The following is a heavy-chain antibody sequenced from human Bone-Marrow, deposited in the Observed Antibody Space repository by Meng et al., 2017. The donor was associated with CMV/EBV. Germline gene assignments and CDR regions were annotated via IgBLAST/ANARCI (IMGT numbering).Heavy chain of an antibody. V-gene: IGHV3-23*01. CDR1: GFTVSSNY. CDR2: ISGSGGST. CDR3: AKDPGFSLYSSSWYRGSRYYYGMDV. Sequence: GESLKISCAASGFTVSSNYMSWVRQAPGKGLEWVSAISGSGGSTYYADSVKGRFTISRDNSKNTLYLQMNSLRAEDTAVYYCAKDPGFSLYSSSWYRGSRYYYGMDVWGQGTTVTVYS. J-gene: IGHJ6*02. D-gene: IGHD6-13*01.